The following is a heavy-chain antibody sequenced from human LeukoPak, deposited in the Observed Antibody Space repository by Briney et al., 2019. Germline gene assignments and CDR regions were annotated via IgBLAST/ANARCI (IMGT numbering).Heavy chain of an antibody. CDR2: TYSGGTT. CDR1: GFAVSRNY. CDR3: ARDQDYYYYYYMDV. J-gene: IGHJ6*03. V-gene: IGHV3-66*02. Sequence: SGGSLRLSCAASGFAVSRNYMSWVRQAPGKGLEWVSVTYSGGTTYYADSVKGRFTISRDNSKNTLYLQMNSLRSEDTAVYYCARDQDYYYYYYMDVWGKGTTVPVSS.